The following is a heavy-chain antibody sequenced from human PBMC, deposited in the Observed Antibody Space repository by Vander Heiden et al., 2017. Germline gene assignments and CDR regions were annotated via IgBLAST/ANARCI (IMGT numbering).Heavy chain of an antibody. CDR3: ARLSVATRYAFDI. CDR1: GGSIISSRYY. D-gene: IGHD5-12*01. CDR2: IYYSGST. Sequence: QLQLQESGPGLVKPSETLSLTCTVSGGSIISSRYYWGWIRQPPGKALEWIGSIYYSGSTYYNPSLKSRVTISVDTSKNQFSLKLSSVTAADTAVYYCARLSVATRYAFDIWGQGTMVTVSS. V-gene: IGHV4-39*01. J-gene: IGHJ3*02.